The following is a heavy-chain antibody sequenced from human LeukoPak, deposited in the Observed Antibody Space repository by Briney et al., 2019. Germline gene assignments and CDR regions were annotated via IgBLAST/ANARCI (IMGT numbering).Heavy chain of an antibody. CDR2: IIPIFGTA. CDR1: GGTFSSYA. CDR3: ATVGMVRGVTPYYFDY. D-gene: IGHD3-10*01. J-gene: IGHJ4*02. V-gene: IGHV1-69*01. Sequence: SVKVSCKASGGTFSSYAISWVRQAPGQGLEWMGGIIPIFGTANYAQKFQGRVTITADESTSTAYMELSSLRSEDTTVYYCATVGMVRGVTPYYFDYWGQGTLVTVSS.